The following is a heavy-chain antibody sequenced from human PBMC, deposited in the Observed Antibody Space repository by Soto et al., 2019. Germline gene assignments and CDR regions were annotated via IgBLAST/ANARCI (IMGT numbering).Heavy chain of an antibody. J-gene: IGHJ4*02. CDR3: AKEVSLGSTVDLGY. CDR1: GFTFSIFA. CDR2: IGGSGGST. Sequence: LRLSCAASGFTFSIFAMSWVRQSPGKGLEWVSTIGGSGGSTYYADAVKGRFTISRDNSMGTLYLQMKSLRVEDTAIYYCAKEVSLGSTVDLGYWGQGALVTVSS. D-gene: IGHD7-27*01. V-gene: IGHV3-23*01.